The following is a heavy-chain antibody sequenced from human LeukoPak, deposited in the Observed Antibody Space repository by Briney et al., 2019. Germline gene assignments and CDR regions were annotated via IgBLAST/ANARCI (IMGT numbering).Heavy chain of an antibody. V-gene: IGHV4-39*01. CDR1: GGSISSSSYY. D-gene: IGHD5-18*01. J-gene: IGHJ4*02. Sequence: SETLSLTCTVSGGSISSSSYYWGWIRQPPGKGLEWIGRIYYSGSTYYNPSLKSRVTISVATSKNQFSLKLSSVTAADTAVYYCATYSYSQRYFDYWGQGTLVTVSS. CDR3: ATYSYSQRYFDY. CDR2: IYYSGST.